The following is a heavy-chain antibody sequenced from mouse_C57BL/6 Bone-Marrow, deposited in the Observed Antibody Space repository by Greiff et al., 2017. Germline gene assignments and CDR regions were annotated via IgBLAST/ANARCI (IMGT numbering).Heavy chain of an antibody. CDR1: GYTFTSYD. D-gene: IGHD1-1*01. CDR2: IYPSGGST. V-gene: IGHV1-85*01. Sequence: VQLQESGPELVKPGASVKLSCKASGYTFTSYDINWVKQRPGQGLEWIGWIYPSGGSTKYNEKFKGKATVTVDTSSSTAYMELHSLTSEDSAVYFCARDYGSSDWYFDVWGTGTTVTVSS. J-gene: IGHJ1*03. CDR3: ARDYGSSDWYFDV.